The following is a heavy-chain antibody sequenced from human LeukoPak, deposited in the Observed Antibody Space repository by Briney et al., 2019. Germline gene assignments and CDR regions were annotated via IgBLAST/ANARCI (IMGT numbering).Heavy chain of an antibody. CDR1: GYSINSAYY. D-gene: IGHD1-20*01. V-gene: IGHV4-38-2*01. CDR3: ARQGYHWNDNNLYYFDY. Sequence: SETLSLTCAVSGYSINSAYYWGWIRQPPGKGLEWIGSMYHSGSTWYSPSLKSRISISIDTSKNQFSLKLRSVTAADTAIYYCARQGYHWNDNNLYYFDYWGQGTLVTVSS. J-gene: IGHJ4*02. CDR2: MYHSGST.